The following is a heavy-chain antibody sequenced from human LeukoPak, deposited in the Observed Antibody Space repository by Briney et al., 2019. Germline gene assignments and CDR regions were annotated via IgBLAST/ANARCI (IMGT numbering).Heavy chain of an antibody. J-gene: IGHJ5*02. V-gene: IGHV1-69*13. D-gene: IGHD3-10*01. CDR3: ARDSWDYGSGSYYNASFLWFDP. Sequence: ASVNVSCKASGGTFSSYAISWVRQAPGQGGEWMGGIIPIVGTANYAQKFQGRGTITADYSTSTAYMELSSLRSEDTAVYYCARDSWDYGSGSYYNASFLWFDPWGQGTLVTVSS. CDR2: IIPIVGTA. CDR1: GGTFSSYA.